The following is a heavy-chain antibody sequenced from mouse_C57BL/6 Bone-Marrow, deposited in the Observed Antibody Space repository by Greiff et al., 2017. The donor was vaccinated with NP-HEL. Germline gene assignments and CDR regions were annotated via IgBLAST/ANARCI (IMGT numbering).Heavy chain of an antibody. Sequence: VQLQQSGAELARPGASVKLSCKASGYTFTSYGISWVKQSTGQGLEWIGEIYPRSGNTYYNEKFKGKATLTADKSSSTAYMELRSLTSEDSAVYFCARLGDGYCDTWFAYWGKGTLVTVSA. CDR3: ARLGDGYCDTWFAY. CDR2: IYPRSGNT. V-gene: IGHV1-81*01. D-gene: IGHD2-3*01. CDR1: GYTFTSYG. J-gene: IGHJ3*01.